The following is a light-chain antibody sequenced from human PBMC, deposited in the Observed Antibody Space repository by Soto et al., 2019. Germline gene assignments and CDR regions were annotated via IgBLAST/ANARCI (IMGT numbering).Light chain of an antibody. CDR3: SSYTSSSTLVV. CDR2: DVS. Sequence: QSTLTQPASLSGSPGQSITISCTGTSSDVGGYNYVSWYQQHPGKAPKLMIYDVSNRPSGVSNRFSGSKSGNTASLTISGLQAEDEADYYCSSYTSSSTLVVFGGGTQLT. CDR1: SSDVGGYNY. V-gene: IGLV2-14*01. J-gene: IGLJ2*01.